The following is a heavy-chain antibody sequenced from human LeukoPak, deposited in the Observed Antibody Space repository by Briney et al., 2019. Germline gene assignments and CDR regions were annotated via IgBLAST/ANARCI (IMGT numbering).Heavy chain of an antibody. CDR2: INHSGST. V-gene: IGHV4-34*01. J-gene: IGHJ4*02. CDR1: GGSFCGYY. CDR3: ARGVVVVAATHFDY. Sequence: PSETLSLTCAVYGGSFCGYYWSWIRQPPGKGLDWIGEINHSGSTNYNPSLKSRVTISVDTSKNQFSLKLSSVTAADTAVYYCARGVVVVAATHFDYWGQGTLVTVSS. D-gene: IGHD2-15*01.